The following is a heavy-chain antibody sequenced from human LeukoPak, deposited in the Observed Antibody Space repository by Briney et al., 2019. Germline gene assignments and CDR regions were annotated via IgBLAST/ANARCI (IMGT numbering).Heavy chain of an antibody. V-gene: IGHV4-59*01. CDR3: ARGYGSPGTDIDY. CDR2: IYYTGRI. Sequence: SETLPLTCTVSGLPISCYFWSWLRQPPGKGLEWIGYIYYTGRINYNPSLKSRVTMSVETSKNQFYLKLSSVTAADTAMYYCARGYGSPGTDIDYWGQGTLVSVSS. D-gene: IGHD3-10*01. CDR1: GLPISCYF. J-gene: IGHJ4*02.